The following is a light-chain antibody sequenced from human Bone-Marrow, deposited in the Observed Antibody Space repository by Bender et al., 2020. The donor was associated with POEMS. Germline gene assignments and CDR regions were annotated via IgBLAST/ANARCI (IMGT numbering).Light chain of an antibody. Sequence: QSALTQPRSVSGSPGQSVTISCSGTSSDVGGYKYVSWYQQNPGKAPKLMIFDVTKRPSGVPDRFSGSQSGNTASLTISGLQAEDEADYYCCSYAGDYTYVFGTGTKVSVL. CDR2: DVT. CDR3: CSYAGDYTYV. CDR1: SSDVGGYKY. J-gene: IGLJ1*01. V-gene: IGLV2-11*01.